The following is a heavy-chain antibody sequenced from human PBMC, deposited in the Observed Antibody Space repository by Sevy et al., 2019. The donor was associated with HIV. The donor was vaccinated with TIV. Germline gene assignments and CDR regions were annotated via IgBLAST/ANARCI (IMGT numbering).Heavy chain of an antibody. V-gene: IGHV3-30*04. J-gene: IGHJ6*02. CDR2: ISYDGSNK. CDR1: GFTFSSYA. CDR3: ARVFFGGYCSSTSCPYYYYGMDV. D-gene: IGHD2-2*01. Sequence: GGSLRLSCAASGFTFSSYAMHWVRQAPGKGLEWVAVISYDGSNKYYADSVKGRFTISRDNSKNTLYLQMNSLRAEDTAVYYGARVFFGGYCSSTSCPYYYYGMDVWGQGTTVTVSS.